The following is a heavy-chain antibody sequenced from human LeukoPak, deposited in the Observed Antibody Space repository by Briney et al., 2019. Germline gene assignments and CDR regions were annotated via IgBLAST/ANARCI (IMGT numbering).Heavy chain of an antibody. Sequence: PSETLSLTCAVYGGSFSGYYWSWIRQPPGKGLEWIAEINYSGSTNYNPSLKSRVTISVDTSKNQFSLKLSSVTAADTAVYYCARGAWIQLWFPNYYMDVWGKGTTVTVSS. CDR1: GGSFSGYY. D-gene: IGHD5-18*01. J-gene: IGHJ6*03. V-gene: IGHV4-34*01. CDR2: INYSGST. CDR3: ARGAWIQLWFPNYYMDV.